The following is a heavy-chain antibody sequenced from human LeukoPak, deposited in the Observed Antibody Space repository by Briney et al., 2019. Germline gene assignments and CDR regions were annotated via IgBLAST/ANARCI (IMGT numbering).Heavy chain of an antibody. Sequence: SCKASGYTFTSYYMHWVRQAPGKGLEWVAVIWYDGSNKYYADSVKGRFTISRDNSKNTLYLQMNSLRAEDTAVYYCARDGSGSFSFDYWGQGTPVTVSS. CDR1: GYTFTSYY. V-gene: IGHV3-33*01. CDR3: ARDGSGSFSFDY. J-gene: IGHJ4*02. D-gene: IGHD3-10*01. CDR2: IWYDGSNK.